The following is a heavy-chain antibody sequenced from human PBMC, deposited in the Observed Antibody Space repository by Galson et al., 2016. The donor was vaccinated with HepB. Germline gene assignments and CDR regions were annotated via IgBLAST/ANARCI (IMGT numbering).Heavy chain of an antibody. V-gene: IGHV1-18*04. CDR1: GYTFTTYG. CDR3: ARDRDRSLDY. CDR2: ISTYNGDT. Sequence: SVKVSCQASGYTFTTYGITWVRQAPGQGLEWVGWISTYNGDTNHAQKLQGRVTLTTVRSTNTACMEVRSLESDDTAVYYCARDRDRSLDYWGQGTLVTVSS. J-gene: IGHJ4*02. D-gene: IGHD5-24*01.